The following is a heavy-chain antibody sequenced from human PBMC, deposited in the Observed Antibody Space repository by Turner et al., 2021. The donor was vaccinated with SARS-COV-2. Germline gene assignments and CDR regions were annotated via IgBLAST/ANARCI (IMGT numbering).Heavy chain of an antibody. V-gene: IGHV3-33*01. CDR2: IWYDGSKM. D-gene: IGHD1-26*01. Sequence: QVQLAVSGGGVVQPGGFLRLSCTASGFTFSGNGMHWVRQAPGKGLEWVADIWYDGSKMFYADSVQGRFTISRDNSKNTLYLEMNSLRVDDTAVYYCARDLWSGSSRRLDYWGQGTLVTVSS. CDR3: ARDLWSGSSRRLDY. J-gene: IGHJ4*02. CDR1: GFTFSGNG.